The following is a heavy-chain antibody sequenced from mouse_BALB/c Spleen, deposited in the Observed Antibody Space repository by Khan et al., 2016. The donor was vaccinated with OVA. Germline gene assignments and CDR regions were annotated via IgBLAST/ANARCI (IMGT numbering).Heavy chain of an antibody. Sequence: QVQLKESGPGLVAPSQSLSITCTISGFSLPDYGIHWVRQPPGKGLEWLVVIWSDGSTTYNSALKSRLSISEDNSKSQVFLKMNSLQTYDTAMYYCARQPYYHYYVMDYWGQGTSVTVSS. J-gene: IGHJ4*01. CDR3: ARQPYYHYYVMDY. CDR1: GFSLPDYG. CDR2: IWSDGST. V-gene: IGHV2-6-1*01. D-gene: IGHD2-10*01.